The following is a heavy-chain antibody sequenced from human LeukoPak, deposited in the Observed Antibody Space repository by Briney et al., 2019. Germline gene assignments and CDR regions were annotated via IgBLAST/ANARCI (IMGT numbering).Heavy chain of an antibody. Sequence: ASVKVSCKASGYTFTSYTMHWVRQAPGQRLEWMGWINAGNGNTKYSQKFQGRVTITRDTSASTAYMELSSLRSDDTAVYYCARATGPAEFDPWGQGTLVTVSS. J-gene: IGHJ5*02. CDR2: INAGNGNT. D-gene: IGHD2-2*01. V-gene: IGHV1-3*01. CDR1: GYTFTSYT. CDR3: ARATGPAEFDP.